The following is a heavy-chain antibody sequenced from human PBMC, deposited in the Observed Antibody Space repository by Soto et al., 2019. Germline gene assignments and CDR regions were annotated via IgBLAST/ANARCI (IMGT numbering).Heavy chain of an antibody. Sequence: QVQLVESGGGVVQPGRSLRLSCAASGFTFSSYGMHWVRQAPGKGLEWVAVISYDGSNKYYADSVKGRFTISRDNSKNTLYLQMNSRRAEDTAVDYCAKDLSKGIAVAGTFDYWGQGTLVTVSS. V-gene: IGHV3-30*18. CDR1: GFTFSSYG. CDR2: ISYDGSNK. J-gene: IGHJ4*02. D-gene: IGHD6-19*01. CDR3: AKDLSKGIAVAGTFDY.